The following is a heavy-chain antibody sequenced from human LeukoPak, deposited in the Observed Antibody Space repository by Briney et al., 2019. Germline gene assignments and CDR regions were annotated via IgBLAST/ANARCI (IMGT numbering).Heavy chain of an antibody. CDR2: IYYSGST. D-gene: IGHD2-15*01. CDR3: ARIFSGYCSGGSCYSDYFDY. CDR1: GGSISSSSYY. V-gene: IGHV4-39*01. Sequence: SETLSLTCTVSGGSISSSSYYWGWIRQPPGKGLEWIGSIYYSGSTYYNPSLKSRVTISVDTSKNQFSLKLSSVTAADTAVYYCARIFSGYCSGGSCYSDYFDYWGQGTLVTVSS. J-gene: IGHJ4*02.